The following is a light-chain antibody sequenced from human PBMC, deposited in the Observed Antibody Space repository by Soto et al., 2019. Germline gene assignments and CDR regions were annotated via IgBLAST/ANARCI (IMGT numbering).Light chain of an antibody. CDR2: KAS. J-gene: IGKJ1*01. CDR3: QQYNTYWT. V-gene: IGKV1-5*03. Sequence: DIQMTQSPSTLSASVGDRVTIACRASQTISSSWLAWYQQKPGKAPKVLIYKASTLESGVPSRVNGSGSGTEFTLTISSLQPDDAATYYCQQYNTYWTFGQGTKVEIK. CDR1: QTISSSW.